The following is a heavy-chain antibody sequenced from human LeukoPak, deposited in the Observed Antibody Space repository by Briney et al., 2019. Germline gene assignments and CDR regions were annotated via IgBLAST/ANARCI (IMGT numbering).Heavy chain of an antibody. D-gene: IGHD2-2*01. V-gene: IGHV3-21*01. Sequence: PGGSLRLSCAASGFTFSTYSMNWVRQAPGKGLEWVSSISSSSSYIYYADSLKGRFTISRDNAKNSLYLQMSSLRAEDTAVYYCARDSQEVVIPAAPGYWGQGTLVTVSS. CDR1: GFTFSTYS. CDR3: ARDSQEVVIPAAPGY. CDR2: ISSSSSYI. J-gene: IGHJ4*02.